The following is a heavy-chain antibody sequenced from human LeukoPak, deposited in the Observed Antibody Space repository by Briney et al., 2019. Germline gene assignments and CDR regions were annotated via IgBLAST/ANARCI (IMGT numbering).Heavy chain of an antibody. CDR2: ISSSSSYI. CDR3: ARAGEQLVLDAFDI. CDR1: GFTFSSYS. V-gene: IGHV3-21*01. J-gene: IGHJ3*02. Sequence: TGGSLRLSCAASGFTFSSYSMNWVRQAPGKGLEWVSSISSSSSYIYYADSVKGRFTISRDNAKNSLYLQMNSLRAEDTAVYYCARAGEQLVLDAFDIWGQGTMVTVSS. D-gene: IGHD6-6*01.